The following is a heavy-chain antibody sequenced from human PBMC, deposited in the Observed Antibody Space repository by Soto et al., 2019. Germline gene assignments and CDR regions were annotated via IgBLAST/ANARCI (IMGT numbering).Heavy chain of an antibody. CDR1: GFTSSSYA. Sequence: PGGSLRLSCAASGFTSSSYAMSWVRQAPGKGLEWVSGISGSGGSTYYADSVKGRFTISRDNSKNTLYLQMNSLRAEDTAVYYCAKERSITRIVAPPAIDIWGQGTMVTVSS. J-gene: IGHJ3*02. CDR2: ISGSGGST. V-gene: IGHV3-23*01. D-gene: IGHD3-22*01. CDR3: AKERSITRIVAPPAIDI.